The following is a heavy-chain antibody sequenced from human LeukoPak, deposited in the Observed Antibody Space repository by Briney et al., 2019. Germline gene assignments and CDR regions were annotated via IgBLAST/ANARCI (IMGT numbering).Heavy chain of an antibody. J-gene: IGHJ4*02. D-gene: IGHD4-17*01. V-gene: IGHV1-46*01. Sequence: ASVKVSCKASGYTFTSYYMHWVRQAPGQGLEWMGIINPSGGSTSYAQKFQGRVTMTRDMSTSTVYMELSSLRSEDTAVYYCARDDSGGGDYGEIDYWGQGTLATVSS. CDR2: INPSGGST. CDR1: GYTFTSYY. CDR3: ARDDSGGGDYGEIDY.